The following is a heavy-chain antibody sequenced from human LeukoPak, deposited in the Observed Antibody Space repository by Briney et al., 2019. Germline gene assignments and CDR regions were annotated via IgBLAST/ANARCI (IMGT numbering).Heavy chain of an antibody. Sequence: GASVKVSCKASGYTFTSYAMHWVRQAPGQRLEWMGWINAGNGNTKYSQKFQGRVTITRDTSASTAYMELSSLRSEDTAVYYCARVVDVNSYGLFDYWAREPWSPSPQ. CDR3: ARVVDVNSYGLFDY. V-gene: IGHV1-3*01. CDR1: GYTFTSYA. CDR2: INAGNGNT. J-gene: IGHJ4*02. D-gene: IGHD5-18*01.